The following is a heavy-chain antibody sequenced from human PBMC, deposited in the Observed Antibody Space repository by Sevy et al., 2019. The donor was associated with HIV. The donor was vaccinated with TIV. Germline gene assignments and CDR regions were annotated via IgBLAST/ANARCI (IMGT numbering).Heavy chain of an antibody. V-gene: IGHV3-23*01. CDR1: GFTFSSYA. J-gene: IGHJ4*02. CDR2: ISGSGGYT. Sequence: GGSLRLSCAASGFTFSSYAMSWVRQAPGKGLEWVSAISGSGGYTYYADSVKGRFTISRDNSKNILYLQMNSLRDEDTAVYYCARDPHEIMLSGSYYLYWGQGTRVTVSS. D-gene: IGHD1-26*01. CDR3: ARDPHEIMLSGSYYLY.